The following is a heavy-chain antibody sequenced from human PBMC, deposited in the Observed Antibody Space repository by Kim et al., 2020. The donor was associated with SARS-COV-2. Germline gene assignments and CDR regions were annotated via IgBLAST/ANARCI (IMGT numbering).Heavy chain of an antibody. CDR3: ARAKTPVSFSGTF. Sequence: ASVKVSCKASGYTFTGYYMHWVRQAPGQGLEWMGWINPNSGGTNYAQKFQGRVTMTRDTSISTAYMELSRLRSDDTAVYYCARAKTPVSFSGTFWGQGTLVTVSS. CDR1: GYTFTGYY. J-gene: IGHJ4*02. D-gene: IGHD2-15*01. CDR2: INPNSGGT. V-gene: IGHV1-2*02.